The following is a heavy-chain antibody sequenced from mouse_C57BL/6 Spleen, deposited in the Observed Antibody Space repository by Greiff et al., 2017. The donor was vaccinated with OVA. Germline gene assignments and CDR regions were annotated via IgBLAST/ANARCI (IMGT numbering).Heavy chain of an antibody. CDR1: GYAFSSSW. J-gene: IGHJ2*01. D-gene: IGHD2-12*01. Sequence: QVQLKESGPELVKPGASVKISCKASGYAFSSSWMNWVKQRPGKGLEWIGRIYPGDGDTNYNGKFKGKATLTADKSSSTAYMQLSSLTSEDSAVYFCARAVSDSYFDYWGQGTTLTVSS. CDR3: ARAVSDSYFDY. CDR2: IYPGDGDT. V-gene: IGHV1-82*01.